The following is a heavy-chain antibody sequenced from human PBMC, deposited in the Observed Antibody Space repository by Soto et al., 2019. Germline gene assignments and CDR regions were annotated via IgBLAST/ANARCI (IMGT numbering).Heavy chain of an antibody. CDR2: ISGSGCST. Sequence: GGSLRLSCAASAFTFSSYAMSSVRQARGTRLEWVSAISGSGCSTYCAASVKGRFTISRGNSKSTLYLQLNRLRADDTAVYHWAKVSLVVAEIVYWGPGPLVAVSS. V-gene: IGHV3-23*01. D-gene: IGHD2-15*01. CDR1: AFTFSSYA. J-gene: IGHJ4*01. CDR3: AKVSLVVAEIVY.